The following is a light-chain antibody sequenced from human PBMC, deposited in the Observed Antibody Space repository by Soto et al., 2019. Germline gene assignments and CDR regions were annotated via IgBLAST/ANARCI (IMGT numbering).Light chain of an antibody. Sequence: QSALTQPASVSGSPGQSITMSCTGTSRDVGGYVSWYQQHPGKAPKLMIYEVSNRPSGVSNRFSGSKSGNTASLTISGLQAEDEADYYCRSYTSSNTVVFGGGTKLTVL. CDR2: EVS. CDR1: SRDVGGY. CDR3: RSYTSSNTVV. V-gene: IGLV2-14*01. J-gene: IGLJ2*01.